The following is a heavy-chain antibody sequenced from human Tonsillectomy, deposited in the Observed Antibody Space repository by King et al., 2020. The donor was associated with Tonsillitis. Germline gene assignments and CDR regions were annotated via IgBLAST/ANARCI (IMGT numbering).Heavy chain of an antibody. V-gene: IGHV1-18*01. Sequence: QLVQSGAEVKKPGASVQVSCRASGYIFTNYGITWVRQAPGQGLEWMGRVSGYNGNTNYAQKVQGRVTMTTDTSTSTAYMELRSLRSDDTAVYYCARDSVSSWGFLEGASVDFDYWGQGTLVTVSS. CDR2: VSGYNGNT. J-gene: IGHJ4*02. CDR3: ARDSVSSWGFLEGASVDFDY. CDR1: GYIFTNYG. D-gene: IGHD3-3*01.